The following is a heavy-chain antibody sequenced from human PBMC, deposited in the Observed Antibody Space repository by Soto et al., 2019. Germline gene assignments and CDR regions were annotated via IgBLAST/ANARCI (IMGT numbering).Heavy chain of an antibody. CDR1: GFTFSSYG. J-gene: IGHJ6*02. V-gene: IGHV3-33*01. CDR3: ASAGSYYYYGMDV. Sequence: GGSLRLSCAASGFTFSSYGMHWVRQAPGKGLEWVAVIWYDGSNKYYADSVKGRITISRDNSKNTLYLQMNSLRAEDTAVYYCASAGSYYYYGMDVWGQGTTVTVSS. CDR2: IWYDGSNK.